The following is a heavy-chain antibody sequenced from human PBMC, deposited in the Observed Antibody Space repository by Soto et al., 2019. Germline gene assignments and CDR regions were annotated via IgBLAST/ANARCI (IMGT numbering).Heavy chain of an antibody. Sequence: PSETLSLTCTVSGGSISSIIYYWGWIRQPPGKGLEWIGSIYYSGSTYYNPSLKSRVTISVDTSKNQFSLKLSSVTAADTAVYYCALILDGYNIGYWGQGTLVTSPQ. CDR1: GGSISSIIYY. CDR3: ALILDGYNIGY. J-gene: IGHJ4*02. CDR2: IYYSGST. V-gene: IGHV4-39*01. D-gene: IGHD5-12*01.